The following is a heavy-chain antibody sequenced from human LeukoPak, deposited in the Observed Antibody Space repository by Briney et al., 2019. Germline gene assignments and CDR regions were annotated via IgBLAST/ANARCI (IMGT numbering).Heavy chain of an antibody. J-gene: IGHJ4*02. Sequence: GGSLRLSCAASGFTFSSYWMSWVRQAPGKWLEWVANIKQDGSEKYYVDSVKGRFTISRDNAKNSLYLQMNSLRAEDTAVYYCARVTYYDILTGLGYWGQGTLVTVSS. CDR2: IKQDGSEK. CDR3: ARVTYYDILTGLGY. CDR1: GFTFSSYW. V-gene: IGHV3-7*01. D-gene: IGHD3-9*01.